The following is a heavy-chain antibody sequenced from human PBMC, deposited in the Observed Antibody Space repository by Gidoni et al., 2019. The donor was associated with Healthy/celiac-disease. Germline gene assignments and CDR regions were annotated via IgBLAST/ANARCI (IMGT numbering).Heavy chain of an antibody. D-gene: IGHD7-27*01. CDR1: GFTFDDYT. CDR3: AKDQLGTNFISFGMDV. J-gene: IGHJ6*02. V-gene: IGHV3-43*01. CDR2: ISWDGGST. Sequence: EVQLVESGGVVVQPGGSLRLSCAASGFTFDDYTMHWVRQAPGKGLEWVSLISWDGGSTYYADSVKGRFTISRDNSKNSLYLQMNSLRTEDTALYYCAKDQLGTNFISFGMDVWGQGTTVTVSS.